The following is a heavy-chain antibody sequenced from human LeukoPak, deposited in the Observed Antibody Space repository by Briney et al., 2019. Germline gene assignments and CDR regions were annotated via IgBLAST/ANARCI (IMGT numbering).Heavy chain of an antibody. V-gene: IGHV3-66*01. D-gene: IGHD3-10*01. CDR1: GFTVSSNY. CDR2: IYSGGST. Sequence: PGGSLRLSCAASGFTVSSNYMNWVRQAPGKGLEWVSVIYSGGSTYYADSVKGRFTISRDNSKNTLYLQMNSLRDEDTAVYYCARAQTYYGSGSYLYWGQGTLVTVSS. CDR3: ARAQTYYGSGSYLY. J-gene: IGHJ4*02.